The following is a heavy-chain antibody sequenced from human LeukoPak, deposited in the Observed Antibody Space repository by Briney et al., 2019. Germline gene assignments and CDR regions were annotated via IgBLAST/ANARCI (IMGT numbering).Heavy chain of an antibody. Sequence: PGGSLRPSCAASGFTSSSYSMNWVRQAPGKGLEWVSSISSSSSYIYYADSVKGRFTISRDNAKNSLYLQMNSLRAEDTAVYYCATLAAGYSSSWYNSGLLDYWGQGTLVTVSS. J-gene: IGHJ4*02. CDR2: ISSSSSYI. D-gene: IGHD6-13*01. CDR3: ATLAAGYSSSWYNSGLLDY. V-gene: IGHV3-21*01. CDR1: GFTSSSYS.